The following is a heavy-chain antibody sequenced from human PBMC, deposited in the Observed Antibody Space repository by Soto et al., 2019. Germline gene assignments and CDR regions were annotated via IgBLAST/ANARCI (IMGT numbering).Heavy chain of an antibody. Sequence: GGSLRLSCAASGFTFSSYGMHWVRQAPGKGLEWVAVIWYDGSNKYYADSVKGRFTISRDNSKSTLYLQMNSLRAEDTAVYYCARDGTGYYGAFDIWGQGTMVTVSS. CDR1: GFTFSSYG. V-gene: IGHV3-33*01. D-gene: IGHD3-22*01. CDR3: ARDGTGYYGAFDI. CDR2: IWYDGSNK. J-gene: IGHJ3*02.